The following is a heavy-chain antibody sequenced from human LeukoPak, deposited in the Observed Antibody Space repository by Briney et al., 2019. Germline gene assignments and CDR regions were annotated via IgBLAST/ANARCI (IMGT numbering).Heavy chain of an antibody. CDR1: GGSFSGYY. Sequence: SETLSLTCAVYGGSFSGYYWSWIRQPPGKGLEWIGEINHSGSTNYNPSLKSRVTISVDTSKNQFSLKLSSVTAADTTVYYCARGLPITGTTFYYYGMDVWGQGTTVTVSS. J-gene: IGHJ6*02. CDR2: INHSGST. D-gene: IGHD1-7*01. V-gene: IGHV4-34*01. CDR3: ARGLPITGTTFYYYGMDV.